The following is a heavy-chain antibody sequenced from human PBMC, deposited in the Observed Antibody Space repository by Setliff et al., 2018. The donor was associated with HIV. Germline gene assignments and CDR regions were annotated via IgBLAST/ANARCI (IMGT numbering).Heavy chain of an antibody. D-gene: IGHD2-15*01. J-gene: IGHJ4*02. CDR3: ASGLCNGGSCYSDVFDY. CDR1: GATIHYHY. V-gene: IGHV4-59*11. Sequence: SETLSLTCSISGATIHYHYWSWIRQPPGKGLEWIGYVDYSGDTEYNPSLKSRVTISIDTSKNQFSLKLSSVTAADTAVYHCASGLCNGGSCYSDVFDYWGQGTLVTVSS. CDR2: VDYSGDT.